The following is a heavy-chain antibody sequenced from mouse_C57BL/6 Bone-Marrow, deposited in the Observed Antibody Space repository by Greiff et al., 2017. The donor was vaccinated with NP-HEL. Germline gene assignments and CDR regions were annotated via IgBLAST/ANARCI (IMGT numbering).Heavy chain of an antibody. CDR2: ISYDGSN. J-gene: IGHJ1*03. CDR3: VTTRYFDV. D-gene: IGHD2-12*01. CDR1: GYSITSGYY. V-gene: IGHV3-6*01. Sequence: EVQLQQSGPGLVKPSQSLSLTCSVTGYSITSGYYWNWIRQFPGNKLEWMGYISYDGSNNYNPSLKNRISITRDTSKNQFFLKLNSVTTEDTATYYCVTTRYFDVWGTGTTVTVSS.